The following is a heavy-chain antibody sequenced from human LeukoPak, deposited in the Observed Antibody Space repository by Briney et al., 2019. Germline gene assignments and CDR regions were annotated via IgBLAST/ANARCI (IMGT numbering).Heavy chain of an antibody. CDR1: GFTFRSYA. Sequence: PGGSLRLSCAASGFTFRSYAMSWVRQAPGKGLEWVSSISSSSSYIYYADSVKGRFTISRDNAKNSLYLQMNSLRAEDTAVYYCARGTWSVRPVDYWGQGTLVTVSS. D-gene: IGHD1-1*01. V-gene: IGHV3-21*01. CDR3: ARGTWSVRPVDY. J-gene: IGHJ4*02. CDR2: ISSSSSYI.